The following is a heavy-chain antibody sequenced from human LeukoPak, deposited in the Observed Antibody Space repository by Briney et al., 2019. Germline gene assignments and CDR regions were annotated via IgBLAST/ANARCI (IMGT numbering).Heavy chain of an antibody. V-gene: IGHV3-48*01. D-gene: IGHD5-12*01. Sequence: GGSLRLSCAASEFTFSSYSMNWVRQAPGKGLEWVSYITNSGNSKSYADSVKGRFTISRDNTKNSLYLQMNGLRAEDTAVYYCARGRYSGTTYYFDYWGQGTLVTVSS. CDR1: EFTFSSYS. J-gene: IGHJ4*02. CDR3: ARGRYSGTTYYFDY. CDR2: ITNSGNSK.